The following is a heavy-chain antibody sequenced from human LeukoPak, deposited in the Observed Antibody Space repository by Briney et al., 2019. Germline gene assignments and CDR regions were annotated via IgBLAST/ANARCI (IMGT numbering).Heavy chain of an antibody. Sequence: GGSLRLSCAASGSTFSSYGMNWVRQAPGKGLEWVSYISSSGNIMYCADSVKGRFTISRDNAKNSLYLQMNSLRAEDTAVYYCANHPFDYWGQGTLVTVSS. V-gene: IGHV3-48*03. J-gene: IGHJ4*02. CDR2: ISSSGNIM. CDR1: GSTFSSYG. CDR3: ANHPFDY.